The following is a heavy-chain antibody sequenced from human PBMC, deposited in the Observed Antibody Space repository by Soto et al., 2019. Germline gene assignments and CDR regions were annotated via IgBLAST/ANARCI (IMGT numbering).Heavy chain of an antibody. J-gene: IGHJ4*02. Sequence: GGSLRLSCAASGFTFSSYAMHWVRQAPGKGLELVAVISYDRNNKYYADSVKGRFTISRDNSKNTLYLQMNSLSAEDTAVYYCARALSIAARPFDYWGQGTLVTVSS. CDR2: ISYDRNNK. D-gene: IGHD6-6*01. CDR1: GFTFSSYA. V-gene: IGHV3-30-3*01. CDR3: ARALSIAARPFDY.